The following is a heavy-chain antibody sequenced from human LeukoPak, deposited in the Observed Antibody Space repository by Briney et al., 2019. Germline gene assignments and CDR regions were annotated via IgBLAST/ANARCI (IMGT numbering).Heavy chain of an antibody. CDR2: IIPIFDTA. CDR3: ARDGGCGDDCYSSHFDY. D-gene: IGHD2-21*02. Sequence: SVKVSCKASGGTFSTYAISWVRQAPGQGLEWMGRIIPIFDTANYAQKFQGRVTITTDESTSTAYMELSSLRFEDTAVYYCARDGGCGDDCYSSHFDYWGQGTQVTVSS. J-gene: IGHJ4*02. CDR1: GGTFSTYA. V-gene: IGHV1-69*05.